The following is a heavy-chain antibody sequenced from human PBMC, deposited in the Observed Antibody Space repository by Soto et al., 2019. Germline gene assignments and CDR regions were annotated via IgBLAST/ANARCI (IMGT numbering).Heavy chain of an antibody. J-gene: IGHJ6*02. D-gene: IGHD3-3*01. CDR2: ISYDGSNK. Sequence: PGGSRRLSCAASGFTFSTYGMHWVRQAPGKGLEWVAVISYDGSNKYYADSVKGRFTISRDNSKNTLYLQMNSLRAEDTAVYYCAKDRTIFGVVPWCMDVWGQGTTVTVSS. V-gene: IGHV3-30*18. CDR3: AKDRTIFGVVPWCMDV. CDR1: GFTFSTYG.